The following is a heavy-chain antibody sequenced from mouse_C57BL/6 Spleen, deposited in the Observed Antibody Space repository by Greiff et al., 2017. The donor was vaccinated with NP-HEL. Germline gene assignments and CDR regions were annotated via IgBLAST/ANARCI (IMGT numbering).Heavy chain of an antibody. Sequence: EVQLQQSGPELVKPGASVKISCKASGYTFTDYYMNWVKQSHGKSLEWIGDINPNNGGTSYNQKFKGKATLTVDKSSSTAYMELRSLTSEDSAVYYCARGVGGYFDVWGTGTTVTVSS. J-gene: IGHJ1*03. CDR1: GYTFTDYY. D-gene: IGHD1-1*01. V-gene: IGHV1-26*01. CDR3: ARGVGGYFDV. CDR2: INPNNGGT.